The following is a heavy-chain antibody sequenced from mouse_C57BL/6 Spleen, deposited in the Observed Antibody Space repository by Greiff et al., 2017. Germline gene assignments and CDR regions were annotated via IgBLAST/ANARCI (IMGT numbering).Heavy chain of an antibody. CDR3: ARCHYDGYFDY. CDR1: GYSITSGYY. D-gene: IGHD1-2*01. V-gene: IGHV3-6*01. CDR2: ISYDGSN. Sequence: VQLKESGPGLVKPSQSLSLTCSVTGYSITSGYYWNWIRQFPGNKLEWMGYISYDGSNNYNPSLKNRISITRDTSKNQFFLKLNSVTTEDTATYYCARCHYDGYFDYWGQGTTLTVSS. J-gene: IGHJ2*01.